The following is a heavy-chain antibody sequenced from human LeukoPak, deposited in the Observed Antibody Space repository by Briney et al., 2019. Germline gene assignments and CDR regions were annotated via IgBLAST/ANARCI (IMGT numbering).Heavy chain of an antibody. Sequence: GGSLRLSCAASGFTFSSYSMNWVRQAPGKGLEWVSSISSSSSYIYYADSVKGRFTISRDNAKNSLYLQMNSLRAEDTAVYYCARDHSCSSTSCSPTGDYWGQGTLVTVSS. V-gene: IGHV3-21*04. CDR2: ISSSSSYI. CDR3: ARDHSCSSTSCSPTGDY. D-gene: IGHD2-2*01. J-gene: IGHJ4*02. CDR1: GFTFSSYS.